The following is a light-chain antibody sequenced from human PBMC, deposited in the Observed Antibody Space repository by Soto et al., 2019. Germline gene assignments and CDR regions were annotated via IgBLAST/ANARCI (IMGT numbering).Light chain of an antibody. J-gene: IGKJ4*01. CDR2: LGS. CDR1: QSLLHSNGFNC. Sequence: EIVMTQSPLSLPVPPGEPASISCRSSQSLLHSNGFNCLDWYLQKPGQSPQLLIHLGSNRASGVPDRFSGSGAGTNFKLKISRVETEDGGHYYCMQALQPPLTFGGGTKVEIK. V-gene: IGKV2-28*01. CDR3: MQALQPPLT.